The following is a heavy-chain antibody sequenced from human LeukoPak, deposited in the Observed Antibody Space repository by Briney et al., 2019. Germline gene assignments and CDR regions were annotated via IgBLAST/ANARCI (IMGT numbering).Heavy chain of an antibody. J-gene: IGHJ6*02. CDR2: MNPNSGNT. CDR3: ARGRKIAAAALYYYYGMDV. D-gene: IGHD6-13*01. Sequence: ASVKVSCKASGYTFTSYDINWVRQATGQGLEWMGWMNPNSGNTGYAQKFQGRVTMTRNTYISTAYMELSSLRSEDTAVYYCARGRKIAAAALYYYYGMDVWGQGTTVTVSS. CDR1: GYTFTSYD. V-gene: IGHV1-8*01.